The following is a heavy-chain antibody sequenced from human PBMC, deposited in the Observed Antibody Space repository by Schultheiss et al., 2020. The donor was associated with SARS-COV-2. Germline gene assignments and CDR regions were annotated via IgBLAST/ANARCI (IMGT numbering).Heavy chain of an antibody. V-gene: IGHV4-59*01. CDR1: GGSISSYY. Sequence: SETLSLTCTVSGGSISSYYWSWIRQPPGKGLEWIGYIYYSGSTNYNPSLKSRVTISVDTSKNQFSLKLSSVTAADTAVYYCARVGSRSTSLYYYGMDVWGQGTTVTV. CDR2: IYYSGST. J-gene: IGHJ6*02. D-gene: IGHD2-2*01. CDR3: ARVGSRSTSLYYYGMDV.